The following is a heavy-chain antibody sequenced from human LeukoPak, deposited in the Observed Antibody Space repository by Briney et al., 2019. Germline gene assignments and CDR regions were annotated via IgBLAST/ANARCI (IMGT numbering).Heavy chain of an antibody. CDR1: GGSISSSNW. V-gene: IGHV4-4*02. CDR2: ICHSGST. D-gene: IGHD7-27*01. Sequence: PSETLSLTCTVSGGSISSSNWWSWVRQPPGKGLEWIGCICHSGSTYYKPSLTSRVSISVDRSKNQFSLKLTSVTAADTAVYYCARDRRSTTNWLPQSTLGAFDIWGQGTVDTVSS. J-gene: IGHJ3*02. CDR3: ARDRRSTTNWLPQSTLGAFDI.